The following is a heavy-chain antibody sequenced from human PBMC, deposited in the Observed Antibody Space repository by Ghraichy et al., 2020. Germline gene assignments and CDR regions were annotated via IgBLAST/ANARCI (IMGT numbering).Heavy chain of an antibody. D-gene: IGHD3-10*01. Sequence: GGSLRLSCAASGFTFSSYAMSWVRQAPGKGLEWVSAISGSGGSTYYADSVKGRFTISRDNSKNTLYLQMNSLRAEDTAVYYCAKDRYYGSGSYYTLPDYWGQGTLVTVSS. CDR3: AKDRYYGSGSYYTLPDY. J-gene: IGHJ4*02. V-gene: IGHV3-23*01. CDR2: ISGSGGST. CDR1: GFTFSSYA.